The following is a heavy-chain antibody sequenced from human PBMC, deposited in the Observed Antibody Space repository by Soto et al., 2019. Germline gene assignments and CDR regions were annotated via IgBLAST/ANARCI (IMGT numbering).Heavy chain of an antibody. D-gene: IGHD2-15*01. V-gene: IGHV1-3*01. J-gene: IGHJ5*02. Sequence: QVQLVQSGAEVKKPGASVNVACRASGYRFIYYPIHWVRQAPGQRLEWMGWINLGNGNTQYSQKFQGRVTITGDTSASTVYMELSSLRFDDTARYYCAREPLCGGKCYDNYFDPWGQGTLVTVSS. CDR3: AREPLCGGKCYDNYFDP. CDR2: INLGNGNT. CDR1: GYRFIYYP.